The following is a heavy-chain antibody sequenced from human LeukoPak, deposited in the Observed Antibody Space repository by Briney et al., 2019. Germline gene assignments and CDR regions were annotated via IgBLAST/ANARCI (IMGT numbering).Heavy chain of an antibody. D-gene: IGHD5-18*01. CDR1: GGSISSGDYY. Sequence: SETLSLTCTVSGGSISSGDYYWSWIRQLPGKGLEWIGYIYYSGSTYYTPSLRGRVTISVDTSKNQFSLNLSSVTAADTAVYYCARGYSLDYWGQGTLVTVSS. J-gene: IGHJ4*02. V-gene: IGHV4-30-4*01. CDR2: IYYSGST. CDR3: ARGYSLDY.